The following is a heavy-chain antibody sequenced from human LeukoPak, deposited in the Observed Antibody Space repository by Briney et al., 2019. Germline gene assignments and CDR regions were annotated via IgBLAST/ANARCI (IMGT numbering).Heavy chain of an antibody. J-gene: IGHJ4*02. V-gene: IGHV1-8*01. CDR2: MNPNSGNT. Sequence: ASVKVSCKASGYTFTSYDINWVRQATGQGLEWMGWMNPNSGNTGYAQKFQGRVTMTRNTSISTVYMELSSLRSEDTAVYYCAIIPKGVGSPSYFDYWGQGTLVTVSS. D-gene: IGHD3-10*01. CDR3: AIIPKGVGSPSYFDY. CDR1: GYTFTSYD.